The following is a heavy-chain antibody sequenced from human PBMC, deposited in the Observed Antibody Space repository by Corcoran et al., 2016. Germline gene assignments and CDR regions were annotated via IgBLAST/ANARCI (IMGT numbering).Heavy chain of an antibody. V-gene: IGHV5-51*01. D-gene: IGHD6-13*01. CDR2: IYPGDYDT. J-gene: IGHJ6*02. CDR1: GYSFTSYW. Sequence: EVQLVQSGAEVKKPGESLKISCKGSGYSFTSYWIGWVRQMPGKGLEWMGIIYPGDYDTRYSPSFQGQVTIPADKSISTAYLQSSSLKASDTAMYYGARHAALTTLAAAGTSGYGMAVWGQGTTVTVSS. CDR3: ARHAALTTLAAAGTSGYGMAV.